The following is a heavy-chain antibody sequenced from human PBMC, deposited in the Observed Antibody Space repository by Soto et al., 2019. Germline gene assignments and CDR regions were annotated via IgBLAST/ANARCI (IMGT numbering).Heavy chain of an antibody. CDR3: AREGDYSNPCPHYYYGMDV. D-gene: IGHD4-4*01. CDR1: GFTFSSYS. Sequence: GGSLRLSCASSGFTFSSYSMNWVRQAPGKGLEWVSSISSSSSYIYYADSVKGRFTISRDNAKNSLYLQMNSLRAEDTAVYYCAREGDYSNPCPHYYYGMDVWGQGTTVTVSS. V-gene: IGHV3-21*01. CDR2: ISSSSSYI. J-gene: IGHJ6*02.